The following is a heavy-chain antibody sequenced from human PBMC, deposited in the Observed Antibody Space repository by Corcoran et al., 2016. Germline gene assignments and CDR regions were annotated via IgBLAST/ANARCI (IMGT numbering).Heavy chain of an antibody. D-gene: IGHD4-17*01. CDR2: ISAYNGNT. CDR1: GYTFTSYG. CDR3: ARSPDDDGVHPPWV. V-gene: IGHV1-18*01. J-gene: IGHJ4*02. Sequence: QVQLVQSGAEVKKPGASVKVSCKASGYTFTSYGISWVRQAPGQGLEWMGWISAYNGNTNYAQRLQGRVTMTTDTSTSTAYMELRSLRSDDTAVEYCARSPDDDGVHPPWVWGQGTLVSVSS.